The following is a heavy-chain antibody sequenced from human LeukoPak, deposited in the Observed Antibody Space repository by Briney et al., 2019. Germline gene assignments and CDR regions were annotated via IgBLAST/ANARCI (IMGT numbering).Heavy chain of an antibody. CDR1: GLTFSSYS. D-gene: IGHD3-16*01. J-gene: IGHJ4*02. Sequence: VGSLRLSCAASGLTFSSYSWNWFRQAPGKGLEWVSYISGSGRTIYYADSVKGRFTISSDNAKSSLYLQMNSLRAEDTAVYYCARDPRGTGGFDYWGQGNLVTVSA. CDR3: ARDPRGTGGFDY. V-gene: IGHV3-48*01. CDR2: ISGSGRTI.